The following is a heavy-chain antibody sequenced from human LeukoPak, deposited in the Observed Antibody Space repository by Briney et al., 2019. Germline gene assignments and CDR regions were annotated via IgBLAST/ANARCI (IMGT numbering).Heavy chain of an antibody. V-gene: IGHV3-74*03. J-gene: IGHJ4*02. D-gene: IGHD6-13*01. CDR1: GFTSSTYW. CDR2: INSDGNII. Sequence: GGSLRLSCTASGFTASGFTSSTYWMHWVRQVPGKGLMWVSRINSDGNIITYADSVKGRFTISRDNARQMVYLQMNSLRVEDTAVYYCVAGTGNYWGQGTLVPV. CDR3: VAGTGNY.